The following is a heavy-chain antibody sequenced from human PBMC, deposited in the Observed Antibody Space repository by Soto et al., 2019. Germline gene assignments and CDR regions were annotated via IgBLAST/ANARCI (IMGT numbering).Heavy chain of an antibody. Sequence: PSETLSLTCTVSGGSISSSSHYWGWIRQPPGKGLEWIGSIYYSGSTYYNPSLKSRVTISVDTSKNQFSLKLSSVTAADTAVYYCARGRKTGRFDYWGQGTLVTVSS. J-gene: IGHJ4*02. CDR1: GGSISSSSHY. V-gene: IGHV4-39*07. CDR3: ARGRKTGRFDY. CDR2: IYYSGST.